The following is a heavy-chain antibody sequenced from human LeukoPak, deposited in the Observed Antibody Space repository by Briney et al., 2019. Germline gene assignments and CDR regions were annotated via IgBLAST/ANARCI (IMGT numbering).Heavy chain of an antibody. CDR3: AKAMERGIVVVPAAMSY. CDR2: IYSGGST. J-gene: IGHJ4*02. Sequence: GGSLRLSCAASGFTVSSNYMSWVRQAPGKGLEWVSVIYSGGSTYYADSVKGRFTISRDNSKNTLYLQMNSLRAEDTAVYYCAKAMERGIVVVPAAMSYWGQGTLVTVSS. D-gene: IGHD2-2*01. CDR1: GFTVSSNY. V-gene: IGHV3-53*01.